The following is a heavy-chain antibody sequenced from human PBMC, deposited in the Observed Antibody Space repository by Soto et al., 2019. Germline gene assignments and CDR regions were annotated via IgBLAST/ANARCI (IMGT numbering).Heavy chain of an antibody. CDR2: TYYRSKWYN. CDR1: GESVSSNSAA. Sequence: PSQTLSLTCAISGESVSSNSAAWNWIRQSPSRGLEWLGRTYYRSKWYNDYAVSVKSRITINPDTSKNQFSLQLNSVTPEDTAVYYCARVEYSSSSGAAAGNYDKSYSDMDVWGQETTLTISS. V-gene: IGHV6-1*01. CDR3: ARVEYSSSSGAAAGNYDKSYSDMDV. J-gene: IGHJ6*02. D-gene: IGHD6-6*01.